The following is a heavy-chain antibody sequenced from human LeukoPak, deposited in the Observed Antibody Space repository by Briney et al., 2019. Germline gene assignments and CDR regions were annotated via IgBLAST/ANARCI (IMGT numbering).Heavy chain of an antibody. D-gene: IGHD3-3*01. V-gene: IGHV1-2*02. J-gene: IGHJ3*01. Sequence: ASVKVSCKAFGYSFTGYHMDWVRQAPRQGLEWMGWVNPKTGGTNYARKFQGRVTMTRATSINTVNMELSRLTSDDTAVYSCAREFSSKLEWLAYVTGDDAFDVWGQGTMITVS. CDR1: GYSFTGYH. CDR3: AREFSSKLEWLAYVTGDDAFDV. CDR2: VNPKTGGT.